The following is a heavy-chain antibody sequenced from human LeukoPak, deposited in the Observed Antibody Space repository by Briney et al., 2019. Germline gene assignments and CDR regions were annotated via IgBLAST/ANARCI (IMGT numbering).Heavy chain of an antibody. CDR1: GFVFSNYW. J-gene: IGHJ4*02. V-gene: IGHV3-7*01. Sequence: GGPLRLYCAASGFVFSNYWMSWVRQAPGKGLEWVANIKPDGTEKYYVDSLKGRFTISRDNAKNSLYLQMNSLRVEDTAVYYCARGGNSSWDYWGQGALVTVSS. CDR3: ARGGNSSWDY. CDR2: IKPDGTEK. D-gene: IGHD6-6*01.